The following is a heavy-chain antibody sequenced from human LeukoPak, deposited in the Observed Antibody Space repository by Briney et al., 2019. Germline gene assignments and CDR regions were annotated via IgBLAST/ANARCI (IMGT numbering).Heavy chain of an antibody. CDR1: GFTFSTYA. J-gene: IGHJ5*02. D-gene: IGHD1-1*01. Sequence: GRSLRLSCAASGFTFSTYAIHWVRQAPGKGLEWVAVISYDGSNKYYADSVKGRFTISRDNAESSLYLQMNSLRAEDTAVYYCARGRYTPGPWGQGTLVTVSS. V-gene: IGHV3-30-3*01. CDR2: ISYDGSNK. CDR3: ARGRYTPGP.